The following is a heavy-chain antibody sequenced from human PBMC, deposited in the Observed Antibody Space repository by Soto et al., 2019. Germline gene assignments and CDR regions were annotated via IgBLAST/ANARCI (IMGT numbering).Heavy chain of an antibody. J-gene: IGHJ4*02. V-gene: IGHV3-23*01. Sequence: EVQLLESGGGLVQHGGSMRLSCAASGFTFSSYAMSWVRQAPGKGLEWVAAIRGSGGSTYYADSVKGRFTISRDNSKNTLYLQMNSLRAEDTAVYYCAKTIAAADYWGQGTLVTVSS. CDR3: AKTIAAADY. CDR2: IRGSGGST. CDR1: GFTFSSYA. D-gene: IGHD6-13*01.